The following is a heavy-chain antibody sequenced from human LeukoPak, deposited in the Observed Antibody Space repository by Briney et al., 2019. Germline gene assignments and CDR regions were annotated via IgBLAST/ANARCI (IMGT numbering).Heavy chain of an antibody. CDR1: GYSISSGYY. V-gene: IGHV4-38-2*02. Sequence: PSETLSLTCTASGYSISSGYYWGWIRQPPGKGLEWIGSIYHSGSTYYNPSLKSRVTISVDTSKNQFSLKLSSVTAADTAVYYCARDGGIVGAEVDYWGQGTLVTVSS. CDR3: ARDGGIVGAEVDY. J-gene: IGHJ4*02. CDR2: IYHSGST. D-gene: IGHD1-26*01.